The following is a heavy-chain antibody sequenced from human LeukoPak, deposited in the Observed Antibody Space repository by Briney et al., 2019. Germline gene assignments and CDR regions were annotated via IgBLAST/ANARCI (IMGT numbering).Heavy chain of an antibody. D-gene: IGHD4-17*01. CDR1: GFTFSSYA. V-gene: IGHV3-23*01. J-gene: IGHJ2*01. CDR2: ISGSGGCT. Sequence: GGSLRLSCVASGFTFSSYAMSWVRQAPGKGLEWVSAISGSGGCTYYADSVKGRFTISRDNSKNTLYLQMNSLRAEDTAVYYCARGYGDYEDWYFDLWGRGTLVTVSS. CDR3: ARGYGDYEDWYFDL.